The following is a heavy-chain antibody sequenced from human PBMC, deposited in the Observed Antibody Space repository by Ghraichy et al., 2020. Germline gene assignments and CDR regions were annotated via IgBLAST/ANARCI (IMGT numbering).Heavy chain of an antibody. Sequence: SETLSLTCTVSGGPISSYYWSWIRQPPGKGLEWIGYIYYSGSTNYNPSLKSRVTISVDTSKNQFSLKLSSVTAADTAVYYCARDDRLAVAGTVNYYYGMDVWGQGTTVTVSS. CDR1: GGPISSYY. D-gene: IGHD6-19*01. J-gene: IGHJ6*02. CDR2: IYYSGST. CDR3: ARDDRLAVAGTVNYYYGMDV. V-gene: IGHV4-59*01.